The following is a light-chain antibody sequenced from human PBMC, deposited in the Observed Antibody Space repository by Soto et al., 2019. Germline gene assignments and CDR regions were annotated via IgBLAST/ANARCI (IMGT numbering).Light chain of an antibody. Sequence: ELVLTQSPATLSLSPGESATLSCRASQSVAGYLAWYQQKPGQGPRLLIYDSSTRATGTPARFRGSGSGTDFTLTISSLEPEDFALYSCQHRSNWRMYTFGQGTKLEIK. V-gene: IGKV3-11*01. CDR1: QSVAGY. CDR3: QHRSNWRMYT. CDR2: DSS. J-gene: IGKJ2*01.